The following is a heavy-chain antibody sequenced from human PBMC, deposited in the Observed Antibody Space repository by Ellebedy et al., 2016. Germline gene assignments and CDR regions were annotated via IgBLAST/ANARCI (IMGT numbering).Heavy chain of an antibody. CDR2: IYYSGTT. J-gene: IGHJ4*02. D-gene: IGHD3-16*01. Sequence: SETLSLTCTVSGGSISSTSSYWNWIRQPPGTGLEWVGYIYYSGTTTYNPSLQSRNTISADRSKTQFSLTLTSVTAADTAVYYCVRAPRGWGDFDYWGQGTLVTVPS. V-gene: IGHV4-61*01. CDR1: GGSISSTSSY. CDR3: VRAPRGWGDFDY.